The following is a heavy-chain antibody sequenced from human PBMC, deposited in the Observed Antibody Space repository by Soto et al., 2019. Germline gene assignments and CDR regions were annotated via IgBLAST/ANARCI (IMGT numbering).Heavy chain of an antibody. V-gene: IGHV2-5*01. D-gene: IGHD3-16*01. Sequence: QITLKESXPTLVEPTQTLTLTCTYSGFSLRTTGVGVGWIRQPPGKALEWLGIIYWNDDKRYSPSLKNRFTLTSDISKSQVVLTMTNMDPVDTATYYCAHTWGLPFDYWGQGTLVIVSS. CDR2: IYWNDDK. CDR1: GFSLRTTGVG. CDR3: AHTWGLPFDY. J-gene: IGHJ4*02.